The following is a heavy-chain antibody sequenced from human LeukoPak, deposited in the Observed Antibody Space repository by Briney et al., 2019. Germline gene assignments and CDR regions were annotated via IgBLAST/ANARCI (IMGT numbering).Heavy chain of an antibody. Sequence: GGSLRLSCAASGFTFSSYGMHWVRQAPGKGLEWVAVIWYDGSNKYYADSVKGRFTISRDNSKNTLYLQMNSLRAEDTAVHYCARDPRRVGMDVWGQGTTVTVSS. J-gene: IGHJ6*02. CDR3: ARDPRRVGMDV. CDR1: GFTFSSYG. V-gene: IGHV3-33*01. CDR2: IWYDGSNK. D-gene: IGHD6-6*01.